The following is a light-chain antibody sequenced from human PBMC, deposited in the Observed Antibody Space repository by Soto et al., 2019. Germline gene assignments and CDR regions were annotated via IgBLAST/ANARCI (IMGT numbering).Light chain of an antibody. V-gene: IGKV3-20*01. CDR1: QSVSSSY. J-gene: IGKJ1*01. CDR3: QQYGSSLWT. CDR2: GAS. Sequence: EVVLTQCPGTLSLSPGERATLSCRAIQSVSSSYLAWYQQKPGQAPRLLIYGASSRATGIPDRFSGSGSGTDFTLTISRLEPEPFAAYYCQQYGSSLWTLGQGTKVDIK.